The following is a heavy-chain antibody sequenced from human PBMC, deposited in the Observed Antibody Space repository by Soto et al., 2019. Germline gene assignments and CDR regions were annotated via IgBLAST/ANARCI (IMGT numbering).Heavy chain of an antibody. J-gene: IGHJ6*02. Sequence: GESLKISCKGSGYSFTSYWIGWVRQMPGKGLEWMGIIYPGDSDTRYSPSFQGQVTISADKSISTAYLQWCSLKASDTAMYYCARHRGDQYGTPRYGMDVWGQGTTVTVSS. V-gene: IGHV5-51*01. CDR1: GYSFTSYW. D-gene: IGHD3-16*01. CDR3: ARHRGDQYGTPRYGMDV. CDR2: IYPGDSDT.